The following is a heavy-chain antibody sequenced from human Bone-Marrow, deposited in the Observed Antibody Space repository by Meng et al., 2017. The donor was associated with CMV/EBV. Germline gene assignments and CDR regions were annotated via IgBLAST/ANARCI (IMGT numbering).Heavy chain of an antibody. Sequence: ASVKVSCKASGGTFSSYAISWVRQAPGQGLEWMGWINPNSGGTNYAQKFQGRVTMTRDTSISTAYMELSRLRSDDTAVYYCARVIVATLGYYYGMDVWGQGTTVTVSS. J-gene: IGHJ6*02. CDR3: ARVIVATLGYYYGMDV. D-gene: IGHD5-12*01. V-gene: IGHV1-2*02. CDR2: INPNSGGT. CDR1: GGTFSSYA.